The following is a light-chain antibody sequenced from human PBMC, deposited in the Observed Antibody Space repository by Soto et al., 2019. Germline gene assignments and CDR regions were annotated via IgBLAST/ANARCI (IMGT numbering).Light chain of an antibody. CDR2: AAS. Sequence: DIQMTQSPSSLSASVGDRVTITCRASQDISSYLAWFQQRPGKAPKSLIYAASILQSGVPSKFSGSGSGTDFTLTISSLQPDDTATYYCQHYDNFPPLRPFGGGTKVDIK. CDR3: QHYDNFPPLRP. J-gene: IGKJ4*01. V-gene: IGKV1-16*02. CDR1: QDISSY.